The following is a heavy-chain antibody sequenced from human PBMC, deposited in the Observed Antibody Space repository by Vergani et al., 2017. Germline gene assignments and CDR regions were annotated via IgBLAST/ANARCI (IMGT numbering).Heavy chain of an antibody. D-gene: IGHD3-10*01. CDR1: GGSISSGSYY. J-gene: IGHJ4*02. CDR2: IYTSGST. V-gene: IGHV4-61*02. CDR3: AGDRRGSRSGAFGY. Sequence: QVQLQESGPGLVKPSQTLSLTCTVSGGSISSGSYYWSWIRQPAGKGLEWIGRIYTSGSTNYNPSLKSRVTISVDTSKNQFYLKLSSVPAADTAVYYCAGDRRGSRSGAFGYWGQGTLVTVSS.